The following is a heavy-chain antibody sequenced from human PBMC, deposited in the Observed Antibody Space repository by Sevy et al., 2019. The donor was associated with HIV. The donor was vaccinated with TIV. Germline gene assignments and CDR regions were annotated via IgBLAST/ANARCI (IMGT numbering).Heavy chain of an antibody. D-gene: IGHD5-12*01. CDR2: ISSGSTYI. CDR3: AASGYSGYVDPR. Sequence: GGSLRLSCAASGFTFSSHTMNWVRQAPGKGLEWVSSISSGSTYIYYADSVKGRFTISRDNAKNLLYMQMNSLRVEDTAVYYCAASGYSGYVDPRWGQGTLVTVSS. J-gene: IGHJ4*02. V-gene: IGHV3-21*06. CDR1: GFTFSSHT.